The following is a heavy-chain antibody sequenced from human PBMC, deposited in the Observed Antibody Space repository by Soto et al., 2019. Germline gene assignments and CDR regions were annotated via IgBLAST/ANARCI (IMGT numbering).Heavy chain of an antibody. CDR3: ARQREDIVVVVAAAFDI. J-gene: IGHJ3*02. D-gene: IGHD2-15*01. V-gene: IGHV4-39*01. CDR1: GGSISSICYY. CDR2: IYYSGST. Sequence: SETLSLTCTVPGGSISSICYYWGWIRQHPGKGLEWIGSIYYSGSTYYNPSLKSRVTISVDTSKNQFSLKLSSVTAADTAVYYCARQREDIVVVVAAAFDIWGQGTMVT.